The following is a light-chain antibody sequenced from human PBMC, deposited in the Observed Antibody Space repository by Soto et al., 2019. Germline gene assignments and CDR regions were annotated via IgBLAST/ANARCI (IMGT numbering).Light chain of an antibody. V-gene: IGKV3-15*01. CDR1: QSVSSN. J-gene: IGKJ3*01. CDR3: QQYNNWPPGT. CDR2: GAS. Sequence: EIVMTQSPATLSVSPGERATLSCRASQSVSSNLAWYQQKPGQAPRLLIYGASTRATGIPARFSGSGSGIEFTLTISSLQSEDFAVYYCQQYNNWPPGTFGPGTKVDIK.